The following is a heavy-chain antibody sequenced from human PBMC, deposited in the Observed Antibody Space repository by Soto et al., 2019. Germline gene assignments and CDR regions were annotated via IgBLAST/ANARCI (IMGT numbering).Heavy chain of an antibody. CDR2: IFHTGDT. J-gene: IGHJ5*02. V-gene: IGHV4-38-2*02. CDR1: TYSISSGFF. D-gene: IGHD3-16*01. Sequence: TLSLTCSVSTYSISSGFFWGWIRQPPGKGLEWIGSIFHTGDTYYNPSLKSRITMSVDTSRNQFSLKLTSLTAADTAVYYCARDTNSLDPWGQGTLVTVSS. CDR3: ARDTNSLDP.